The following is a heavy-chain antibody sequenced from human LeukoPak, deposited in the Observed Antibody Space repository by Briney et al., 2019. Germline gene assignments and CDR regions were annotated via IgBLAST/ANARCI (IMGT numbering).Heavy chain of an antibody. CDR2: IYYSGST. CDR1: GGSISSYY. J-gene: IGHJ4*02. D-gene: IGHD3-22*01. CDR3: ARLLYYDSSNGYFDY. V-gene: IGHV4-59*01. Sequence: PSETLSLTCTVSGGSISSYYWSWIRQPPGKGLEWIGYIYYSGSTNYNPSLKSRVTISVDTSKNQSSLKLSSVTAADTAVYYCARLLYYDSSNGYFDYWGQGTLVTVSS.